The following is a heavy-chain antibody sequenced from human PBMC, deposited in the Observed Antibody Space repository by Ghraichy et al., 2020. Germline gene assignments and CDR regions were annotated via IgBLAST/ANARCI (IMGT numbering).Heavy chain of an antibody. V-gene: IGHV4-31*03. J-gene: IGHJ4*02. D-gene: IGHD1-26*01. CDR2: MYYSGKT. Sequence: SETLSLTCSVSGGSISSDGFFWSWIRQHPGKGLEWIAYMYYSGKTHYNPSLESRVTISVDTSKNQFSLKLSSVTAADTAVYYCARDKGGSYYFDSWGQGTLVTVSS. CDR3: ARDKGGSYYFDS. CDR1: GGSISSDGFF.